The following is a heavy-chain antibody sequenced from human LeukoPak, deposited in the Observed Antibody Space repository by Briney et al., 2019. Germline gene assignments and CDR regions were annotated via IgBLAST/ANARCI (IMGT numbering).Heavy chain of an antibody. Sequence: GGSLRLSCAASGFTLSSYWMSWVRQAPGKGLEWVSAISGSGGSTYYADSVKGRFTIPRDNSKNTLYLQMNSLRAEDTAVYYCAKDRGIVVVPAARDYWGQGTLVTVSS. CDR2: ISGSGGST. J-gene: IGHJ4*02. V-gene: IGHV3-23*01. D-gene: IGHD2-2*01. CDR3: AKDRGIVVVPAARDY. CDR1: GFTLSSYW.